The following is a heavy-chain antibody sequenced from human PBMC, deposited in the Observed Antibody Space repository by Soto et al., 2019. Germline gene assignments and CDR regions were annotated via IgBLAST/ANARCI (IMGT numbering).Heavy chain of an antibody. Sequence: PGESLKISCKGSGYSFTSYWISWVRQMPGKGLEWMGRIDPSDSYTNYSPSFQGHVTISADKSNSTAYLQWSSLKASDTAMYYCARQRPGLWFLSSSGADYWGQGTLVTVSS. D-gene: IGHD3-10*01. J-gene: IGHJ4*02. CDR3: ARQRPGLWFLSSSGADY. V-gene: IGHV5-10-1*01. CDR2: IDPSDSYT. CDR1: GYSFTSYW.